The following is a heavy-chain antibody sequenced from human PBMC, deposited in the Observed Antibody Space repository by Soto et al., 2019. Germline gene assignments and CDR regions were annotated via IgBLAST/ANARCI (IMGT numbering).Heavy chain of an antibody. V-gene: IGHV6-1*01. Sequence: QTLSLSCAISGDSVSGNSAAWTWIRQSPSRGVEWLGRIYYRCRWYNDYAGSVKSRITVTPDTSKNQFSLHLNSVTPEDTAVYYCEREPAHYVSCDSYLDYWGQGALVTVSS. CDR3: EREPAHYVSCDSYLDY. CDR1: GDSVSGNSAA. D-gene: IGHD2-15*01. J-gene: IGHJ4*02. CDR2: IYYRCRWYN.